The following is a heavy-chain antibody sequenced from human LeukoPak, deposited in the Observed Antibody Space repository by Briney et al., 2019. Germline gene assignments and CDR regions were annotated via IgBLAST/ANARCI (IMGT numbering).Heavy chain of an antibody. CDR2: ISASGGST. J-gene: IGHJ4*02. CDR3: ANKVRPRVLSSGPFDY. Sequence: GGSLRLSCAASGFTFSSSAMSWVRQAPGKGLEWVSVISASGGSTYYADSVKGRFTISRDNSKKTLYLQMNSLRAEDTAVYYCANKVRPRVLSSGPFDYWGQGTLVTVSS. D-gene: IGHD2-15*01. V-gene: IGHV3-23*01. CDR1: GFTFSSSA.